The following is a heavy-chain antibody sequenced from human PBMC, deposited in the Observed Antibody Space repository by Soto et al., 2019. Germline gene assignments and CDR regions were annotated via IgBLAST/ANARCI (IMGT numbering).Heavy chain of an antibody. V-gene: IGHV1-8*01. CDR2: MNPNSGNT. Sequence: ASGKVCCKASGYTFTSYDINWVRQATGQGLEWMGWMNPNSGNTGYAQKFQGRVTMTRNTSISTAYMELSSLRSEDTAVYYCARGYCSTTSCYTISHHYYGMDVWGQGTTVTVSS. CDR1: GYTFTSYD. D-gene: IGHD2-2*02. CDR3: ARGYCSTTSCYTISHHYYGMDV. J-gene: IGHJ6*02.